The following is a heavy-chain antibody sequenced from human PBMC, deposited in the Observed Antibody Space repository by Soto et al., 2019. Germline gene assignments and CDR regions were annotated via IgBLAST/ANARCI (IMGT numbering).Heavy chain of an antibody. J-gene: IGHJ3*02. V-gene: IGHV1-3*01. CDR2: INAGNGNT. CDR1: GYTFITYA. CDR3: ARNHRLHSEPDGAFDI. Sequence: GASVKVSCQASGYTFITYAMQWVRQAPGQRLEWMGWINAGNGNTKYSQKFQGRVTITRDTSADIAYMELSGLRSEDTAVYYCARNHRLHSEPDGAFDIWGQGTMVTVSS. D-gene: IGHD6-25*01.